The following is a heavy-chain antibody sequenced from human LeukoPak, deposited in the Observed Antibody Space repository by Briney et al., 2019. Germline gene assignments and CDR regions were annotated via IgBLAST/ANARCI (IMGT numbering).Heavy chain of an antibody. J-gene: IGHJ4*02. CDR3: ASNSGSYYLYYFDY. D-gene: IGHD1-26*01. Sequence: PGGSLRLSCAASGFTFSGSAMHWVRQASGKGLEWVGRIRSKANSYATAYAASVKGRFTISRDDSKNTAYLQMNSLRAEDTAVYYCASNSGSYYLYYFDYWGQGTLVTVSS. CDR1: GFTFSGSA. V-gene: IGHV3-73*01. CDR2: IRSKANSYAT.